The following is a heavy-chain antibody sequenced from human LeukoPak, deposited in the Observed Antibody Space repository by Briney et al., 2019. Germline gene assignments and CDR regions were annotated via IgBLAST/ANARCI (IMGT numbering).Heavy chain of an antibody. Sequence: GGSLRLSCAASGFTFSSYAMHWVRQAPGKGLEWVAVISYDGSNKYYADSVKGRFTISRDNSKNTLYLQMNSLRAEDTAVYYCARDAQQQLGGYFDYWGQGTLVIVSS. V-gene: IGHV3-30*01. J-gene: IGHJ4*02. CDR1: GFTFSSYA. CDR3: ARDAQQQLGGYFDY. D-gene: IGHD6-13*01. CDR2: ISYDGSNK.